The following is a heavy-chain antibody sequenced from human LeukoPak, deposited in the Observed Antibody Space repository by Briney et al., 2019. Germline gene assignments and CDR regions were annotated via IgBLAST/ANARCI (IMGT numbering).Heavy chain of an antibody. CDR2: IYTSGST. CDR3: ARDDAYCSGGSCYPDAFDI. D-gene: IGHD2-15*01. CDR1: GGSISSYY. V-gene: IGHV4-4*07. Sequence: PSETLSPTCTVSGGSISSYYWSWIRQPAGKGLEWIGRIYTSGSTNYNPSLKSRVTMSVDTSKNQFSLKLSSVTAADTAVYYCARDDAYCSGGSCYPDAFDIWGQGTMVTVSS. J-gene: IGHJ3*02.